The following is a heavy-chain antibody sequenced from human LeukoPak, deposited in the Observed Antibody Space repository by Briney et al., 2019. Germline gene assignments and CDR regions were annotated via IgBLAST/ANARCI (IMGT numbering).Heavy chain of an antibody. V-gene: IGHV3-21*01. CDR3: ASGYSSGSDAFDI. CDR2: ISGSSSYI. D-gene: IGHD6-19*01. J-gene: IGHJ3*02. CDR1: GFTFSSYS. Sequence: PGGSLRLSCAASGFTFSSYSMNWVRQAPGKGLEWVSSISGSSSYIYYADSVKGRFTISRDNAKNSLYLQMNSLRAEDTAVYYCASGYSSGSDAFDIWGQGTMVTVSS.